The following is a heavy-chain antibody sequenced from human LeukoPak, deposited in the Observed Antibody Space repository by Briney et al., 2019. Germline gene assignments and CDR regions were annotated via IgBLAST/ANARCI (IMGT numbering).Heavy chain of an antibody. CDR3: ASSADFWSGYSYYYYYYGMDV. CDR1: GFTFSSYG. J-gene: IGHJ6*02. V-gene: IGHV3-21*01. CDR2: ISSSSSYI. Sequence: GGSLRLSCAASGFTFSSYGMNWVRQAPGKGLEWVSSISSSSSYIYYADSVKGRFTISRDNAKNSLYLQMNSLRAEDTAVYYCASSADFWSGYSYYYYYYGMDVWGQGTTVTVSS. D-gene: IGHD3-3*01.